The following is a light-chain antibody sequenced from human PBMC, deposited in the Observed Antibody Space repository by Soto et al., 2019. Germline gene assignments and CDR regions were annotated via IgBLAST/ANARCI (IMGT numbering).Light chain of an antibody. V-gene: IGLV1-51*02. CDR1: SSNIGNYS. Sequence: QSVLTQPPSVSAAPGQKVTMSCSGGSSNIGNYSVSWHQQLPGTAPKLPIYENDKRPSGIPDRFSGSKSGTSATLGITGLQSGDDADYYCGTLDSSLSIFVFGTGTKLTVL. J-gene: IGLJ1*01. CDR3: GTLDSSLSIFV. CDR2: END.